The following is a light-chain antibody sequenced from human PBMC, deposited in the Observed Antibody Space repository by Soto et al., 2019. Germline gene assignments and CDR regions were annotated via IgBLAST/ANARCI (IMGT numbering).Light chain of an antibody. V-gene: IGKV3-11*01. CDR1: QSVFSS. CDR3: HQRSNWPLT. J-gene: IGKJ4*01. Sequence: EIVLTQSPGTVSLSPGERATLSCRASQSVFSSLAWYQQKPGQAPRLLIYDASTRATAIPARFRGSGSGTDFTLTISSLEPEDFAVYYCHQRSNWPLTFGGGTKVEIK. CDR2: DAS.